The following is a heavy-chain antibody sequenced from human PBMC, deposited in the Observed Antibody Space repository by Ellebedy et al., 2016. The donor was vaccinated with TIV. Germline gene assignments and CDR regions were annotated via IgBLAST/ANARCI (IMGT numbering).Heavy chain of an antibody. Sequence: PGGSLRLSCAASGFTFSNYWIHWVRQAPGKGLVWLSRINRDGSSANYADSVKGRFSISRDNSKNTLYVQMNSLRAEDTAVYYCASLEDTAMSYGMDVWGPGTTVTVSS. D-gene: IGHD5-18*01. CDR1: GFTFSNYW. V-gene: IGHV3-74*01. CDR3: ASLEDTAMSYGMDV. J-gene: IGHJ6*02. CDR2: INRDGSSA.